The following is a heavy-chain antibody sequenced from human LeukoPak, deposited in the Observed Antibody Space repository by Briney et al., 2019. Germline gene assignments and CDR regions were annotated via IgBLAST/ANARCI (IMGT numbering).Heavy chain of an antibody. CDR2: MYLSGTT. J-gene: IGHJ4*02. D-gene: IGHD3-22*01. V-gene: IGHV4-4*02. CDR3: AGLVGRYSSGLYYYYFDY. Sequence: SETLSLTCTVSGDSINSLDLWSWVRQPPGKGLEWIGEMYLSGTTHSNPSVKSRVTISIDKSKDQFFLNLSSVTAADTAVYYCAGLVGRYSSGLYYYYFDYWGQGTLVTVSS. CDR1: GDSINSLDL.